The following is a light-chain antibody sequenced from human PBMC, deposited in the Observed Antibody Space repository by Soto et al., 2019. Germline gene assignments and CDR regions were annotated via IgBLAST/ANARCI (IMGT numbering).Light chain of an antibody. CDR1: QSVSGTY. J-gene: IGKJ2*01. V-gene: IGKV3-20*01. CDR2: GPS. Sequence: EIVLTQSPGTLSLSPGERATLSCRPSQSVSGTYLAWYQQKPGQAPRPLIFGPSSRATGTPDRFTGSGSGTDFTLTISRLEPEDFAVYHCQQYGSSPTFGQGTKLEIK. CDR3: QQYGSSPT.